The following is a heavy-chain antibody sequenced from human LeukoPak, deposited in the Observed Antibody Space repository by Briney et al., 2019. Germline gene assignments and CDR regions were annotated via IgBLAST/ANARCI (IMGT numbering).Heavy chain of an antibody. CDR2: IYSGGST. CDR3: ARGLYSSGWGGYFQH. CDR1: GFTVSSNY. J-gene: IGHJ1*01. V-gene: IGHV3-53*01. D-gene: IGHD6-19*01. Sequence: PGGSLRLSCAASGFTVSSNYMSWVRQAPGKGLEWVSVIYSGGSTYYADSVKGRFTISRDNSKNTLYLQMNSLRAEDTAVYYCARGLYSSGWGGYFQHWGQGTLVTVSS.